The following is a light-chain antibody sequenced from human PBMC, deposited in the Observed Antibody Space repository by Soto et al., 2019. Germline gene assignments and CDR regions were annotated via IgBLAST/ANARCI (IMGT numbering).Light chain of an antibody. CDR2: GAS. Sequence: EIVLTQSPATLSVSPGERATLSCRASQSVGSNLAWYQQKPGQAPRLLIFGASSRATGIPARFSGSGSGTEFTLTISSLQSEDFAVYCCQQSNNWPPWTFGQGTQVEIK. V-gene: IGKV3-15*01. CDR3: QQSNNWPPWT. CDR1: QSVGSN. J-gene: IGKJ1*01.